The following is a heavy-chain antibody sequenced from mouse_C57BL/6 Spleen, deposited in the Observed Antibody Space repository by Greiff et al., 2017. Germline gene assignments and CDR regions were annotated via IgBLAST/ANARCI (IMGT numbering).Heavy chain of an antibody. CDR1: GYTFTSYW. J-gene: IGHJ3*01. Sequence: VQLQQPGAELVRPGSSVKLSCKASGYTFTSYWMHWVKQRPIQGLEWIGNIHPSDSETHYNQKFKDKATLTVDKSSSTAYMQLSSLTSEDSAVYYCAREDNAWFAYWGQGTLVTVSA. D-gene: IGHD1-3*01. V-gene: IGHV1-52*01. CDR2: IHPSDSET. CDR3: AREDNAWFAY.